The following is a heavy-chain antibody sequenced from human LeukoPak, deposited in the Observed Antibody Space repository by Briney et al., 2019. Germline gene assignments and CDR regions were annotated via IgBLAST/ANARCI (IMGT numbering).Heavy chain of an antibody. D-gene: IGHD2-2*01. CDR2: ISSSSSYI. J-gene: IGHJ5*02. V-gene: IGHV3-21*01. CDR1: GFTFSSQW. CDR3: ARGLYCSSTSCYFVVGWFDP. Sequence: GGSLRLSCAASGFTFSSQWMSWVRQAPGKGLEWVSSISSSSSYIYYADSVKGRFTISRDNAKNSLYLQMNSLRAEDTAVYYCARGLYCSSTSCYFVVGWFDPWGQGTLVTVSS.